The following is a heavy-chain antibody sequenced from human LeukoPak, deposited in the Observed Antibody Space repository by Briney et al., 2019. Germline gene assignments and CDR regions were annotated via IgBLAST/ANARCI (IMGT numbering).Heavy chain of an antibody. Sequence: SQTLSLTCTVSGGSISSGGYYWSWIRQHPGKGLEWIGYIYYSGSTYYNPSLKSRLTISVDTSKNQFSLKLSSVTAADTAVYYCASTYCSSTSCYMGRAEYFQHWGQGTLVTVSS. CDR3: ASTYCSSTSCYMGRAEYFQH. CDR1: GGSISSGGYY. CDR2: IYYSGST. V-gene: IGHV4-31*03. D-gene: IGHD2-2*02. J-gene: IGHJ1*01.